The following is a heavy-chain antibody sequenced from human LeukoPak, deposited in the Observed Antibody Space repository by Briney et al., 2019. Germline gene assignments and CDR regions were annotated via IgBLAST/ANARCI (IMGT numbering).Heavy chain of an antibody. CDR2: ISAIGGSS. D-gene: IGHD1-26*01. CDR3: ASQGGSYSGLFNY. V-gene: IGHV3-23*01. CDR1: GLTFSTYA. Sequence: GGSLSLSCAPSGLTFSTYAMNWVRQAPGKGLESLSAISAIGGSSHYADSVRGRFTISRDNSKNTLYLEMNSLRAEDSAVYYCASQGGSYSGLFNYWGQGTLVSVSS. J-gene: IGHJ4*02.